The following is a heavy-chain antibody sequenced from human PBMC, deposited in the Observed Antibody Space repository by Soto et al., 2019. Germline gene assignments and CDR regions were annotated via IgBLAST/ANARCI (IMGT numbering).Heavy chain of an antibody. D-gene: IGHD7-27*01. Sequence: VQLVDSGGGLVKPGGSLRLSCEASGFTFTDYHMSWIRQAPGKGLEWVALISETGSHTGYAESVQGRFSISRDNARPSVFLQMNSLRSEDTAVYFCARSLRATSPLTFWGQGTPVTVTS. V-gene: IGHV3-11*06. CDR3: ARSLRATSPLTF. CDR2: ISETGSHT. CDR1: GFTFTDYH. J-gene: IGHJ4*02.